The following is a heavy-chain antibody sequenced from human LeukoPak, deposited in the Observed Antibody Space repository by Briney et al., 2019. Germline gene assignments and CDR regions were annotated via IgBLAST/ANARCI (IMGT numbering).Heavy chain of an antibody. CDR2: IYYSGSS. D-gene: IGHD3-22*01. CDR1: GGSISSHY. CDR3: ARLYDSSGYTNWLDP. Sequence: PSETLSLTCTVPGGSISSHYWSWVRQPPGKGLEWMGYIYYSGSSKYNPSLKSRVTISVDTSKNQFSLKLSSVTAADTAVYYCARLYDSSGYTNWLDPWGQGTLVTVSS. V-gene: IGHV4-59*11. J-gene: IGHJ5*02.